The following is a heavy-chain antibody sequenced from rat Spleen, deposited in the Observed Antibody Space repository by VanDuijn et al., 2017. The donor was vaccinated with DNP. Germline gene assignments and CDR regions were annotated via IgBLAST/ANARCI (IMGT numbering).Heavy chain of an antibody. D-gene: IGHD4-3*01. CDR1: GFTFSNSD. CDR2: ISYDGGST. CDR3: TRGPPFDY. Sequence: EVQLVESGGDLVQPGRSLKLSCAVSGFTFSNSDMAWVRQAPKKGLEWVATISYDGGSTYHGDSVKGRFTISRDNAKSTLYLQMNNLQTEDTALYYCTRGPPFDYWGQGVMVTVSS. J-gene: IGHJ2*01. V-gene: IGHV5-22*01.